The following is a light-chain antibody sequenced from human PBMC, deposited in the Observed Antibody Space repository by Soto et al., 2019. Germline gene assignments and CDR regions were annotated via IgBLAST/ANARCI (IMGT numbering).Light chain of an antibody. CDR1: QGVRANY. Sequence: EVVLTQSPGTLSLSPGDRATLSCRASQGVRANYLAWYQQKLGQAPRLLIYAASSRATGTPDRFSGNGSGTDFTLTISRLEPEDFAVYYCHQYGSTPFTFGPGTKVDIK. V-gene: IGKV3-20*01. CDR2: AAS. CDR3: HQYGSTPFT. J-gene: IGKJ3*01.